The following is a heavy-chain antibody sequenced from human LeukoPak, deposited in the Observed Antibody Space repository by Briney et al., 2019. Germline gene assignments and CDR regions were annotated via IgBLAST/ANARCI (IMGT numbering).Heavy chain of an antibody. CDR1: GYTFTGYG. J-gene: IGHJ3*02. CDR2: ISAYNGNT. CDR3: ARDLSPLSSVRLGYDAFNI. V-gene: IGHV1-18*01. D-gene: IGHD5-12*01. Sequence: GASVKVSCKASGYTFTGYGISWVRQAPGQGLEWMGWISAYNGNTNYAQELQGRVTMTTDTSTSTAYMELMSLRSDDTAVYYCARDLSPLSSVRLGYDAFNIWGQGTMVTVSS.